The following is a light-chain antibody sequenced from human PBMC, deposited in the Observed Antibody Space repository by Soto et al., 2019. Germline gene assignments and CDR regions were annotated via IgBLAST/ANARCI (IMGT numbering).Light chain of an antibody. CDR1: QSVRSN. Sequence: EIVMTQSPATLSVSPGERATLSCRASQSVRSNLAWYQQKPGQAPRLLIYGASTRATGIPGRFSGSGSGTDFALTISSLQSEDLAIYYCQQYNSWSSITFGQGTRLEI. CDR2: GAS. CDR3: QQYNSWSSIT. V-gene: IGKV3-15*01. J-gene: IGKJ5*01.